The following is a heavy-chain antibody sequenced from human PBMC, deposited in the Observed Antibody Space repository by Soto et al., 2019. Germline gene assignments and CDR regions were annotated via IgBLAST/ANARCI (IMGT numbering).Heavy chain of an antibody. CDR2: IKSKTDGGTT. CDR3: TTDTLNVRYFDWFLFDY. D-gene: IGHD3-9*01. V-gene: IGHV3-15*01. Sequence: GGSLRLSCAASGLTFSNAWMSWVRQAPGKGLEWVGRIKSKTDGGTTDYAAPVKGRFTISRDDSKNTLYLQMNSLKTEDTAVNYCTTDTLNVRYFDWFLFDYWGQGTLVTVSS. CDR1: GLTFSNAW. J-gene: IGHJ4*02.